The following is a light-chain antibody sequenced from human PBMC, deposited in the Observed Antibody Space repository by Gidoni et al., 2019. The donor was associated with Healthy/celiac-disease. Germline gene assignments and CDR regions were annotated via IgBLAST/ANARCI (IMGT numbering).Light chain of an antibody. V-gene: IGKV2-28*01. CDR3: MQDLQTPGS. CDR1: QSLLHSNGYNY. CDR2: LGS. J-gene: IGKJ2*04. Sequence: DLVMTQSPLSLPVTPGEPASIPCRSSQSLLHSNGYNYLDWYLQKSGQSPQLLIYLGSNRASGVPDRFSGSGSGTDFTLKISRVEAEDVGVYYCMQDLQTPGSFGQGTKLEIK.